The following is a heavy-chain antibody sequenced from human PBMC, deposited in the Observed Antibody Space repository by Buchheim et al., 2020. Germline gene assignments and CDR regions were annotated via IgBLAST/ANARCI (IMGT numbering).Heavy chain of an antibody. CDR3: ARGRISRLQRILHYYMDV. V-gene: IGHV4-34*01. CDR1: GGSFSGYY. Sequence: QVQLQQWGAGLLKPSETLSLTCAVYGGSFSGYYWSWIRKPPGKGLEWIGEINHSGSTNYNPSLKSRVTISVDTSKNQFSLKLSSVTAADTAVYYCARGRISRLQRILHYYMDVWGKGTT. J-gene: IGHJ6*03. CDR2: INHSGST. D-gene: IGHD2-15*01.